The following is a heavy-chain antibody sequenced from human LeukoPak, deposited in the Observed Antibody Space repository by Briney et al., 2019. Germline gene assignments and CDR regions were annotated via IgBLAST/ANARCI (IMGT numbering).Heavy chain of an antibody. D-gene: IGHD3-10*01. CDR2: IYYSGST. J-gene: IGHJ4*02. Sequence: SETLSLTCTVSGGSISSYYWSWLRQPPGKGLEWIGYIYYSGSTNYNPSLKSRVTISVDTSKNQFSLKLSSVTAADTAVYYCARDRASGYFDYWGQGTLVTVSS. CDR1: GGSISSYY. V-gene: IGHV4-59*01. CDR3: ARDRASGYFDY.